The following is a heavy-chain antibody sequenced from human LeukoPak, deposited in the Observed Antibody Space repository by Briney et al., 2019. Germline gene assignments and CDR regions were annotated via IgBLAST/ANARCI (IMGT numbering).Heavy chain of an antibody. CDR1: GYTFTSYY. Sequence: ASVKVSCKASGYTFTSYYMHWVRQAPGQGLEWMGIINPSGGSTSYAQKFQGRVAMTRDTSTSTVYMELSSLRSEDTAVYYCASGGAGKVSLAYWGQGTLVTVSS. CDR3: ASGGAGKVSLAY. J-gene: IGHJ4*02. V-gene: IGHV1-46*01. D-gene: IGHD6-19*01. CDR2: INPSGGST.